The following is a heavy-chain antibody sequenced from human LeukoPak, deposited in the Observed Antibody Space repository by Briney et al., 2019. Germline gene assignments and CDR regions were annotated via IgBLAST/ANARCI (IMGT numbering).Heavy chain of an antibody. D-gene: IGHD1-26*01. CDR2: INPNRGST. CDR1: GYTFTSYY. CDR3: ASSPASWGDYYYYYMDV. J-gene: IGHJ6*03. Sequence: GASVKVSCKASGYTFTSYYLHWVRQAPGQGLEWMGIINPNRGSTSYAQKFQGRVTMTTDTSTSTAYMELRSLRSDDTAVYYCASSPASWGDYYYYYMDVWGKGTTVTVSS. V-gene: IGHV1-46*01.